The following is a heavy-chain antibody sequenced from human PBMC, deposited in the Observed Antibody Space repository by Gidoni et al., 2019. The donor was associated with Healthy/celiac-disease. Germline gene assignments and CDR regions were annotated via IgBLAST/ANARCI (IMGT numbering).Heavy chain of an antibody. CDR3: AKASSLVPGYSGYDLDFYYYGMDV. D-gene: IGHD5-12*01. CDR2: ISGSGGST. J-gene: IGHJ6*02. Sequence: EVQLVESGGGLVQPGGSLRLSCAASGFTFSSYAMSWVRQAPGKGLGWVSAISGSGGSTYYSDSVKGRFTISRDNSKNTLYLQMNSLRAEDTAVYYCAKASSLVPGYSGYDLDFYYYGMDVWGQGTTVTVSS. V-gene: IGHV3-23*04. CDR1: GFTFSSYA.